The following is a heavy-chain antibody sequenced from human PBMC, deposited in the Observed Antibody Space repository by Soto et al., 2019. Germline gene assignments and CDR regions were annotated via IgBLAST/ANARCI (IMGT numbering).Heavy chain of an antibody. J-gene: IGHJ3*02. V-gene: IGHV4-59*01. CDR2: IYYSGST. D-gene: IGHD3-3*01. CDR3: ARFRGGYSNDAFDI. Sequence: PSETLSLTCTVSGGSISSYYWSWIRQPPGKGLEWIGYIYYSGSTNYNPSLKSRVTISVDTSKNQFSLKLSSVTAADTAVYYCARFRGGYSNDAFDIWGKGTMVT. CDR1: GGSISSYY.